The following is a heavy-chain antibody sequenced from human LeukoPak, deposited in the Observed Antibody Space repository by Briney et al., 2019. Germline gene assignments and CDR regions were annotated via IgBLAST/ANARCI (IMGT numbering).Heavy chain of an antibody. J-gene: IGHJ4*02. CDR1: GFTFSTYW. D-gene: IGHD4-17*01. CDR2: INSDGSST. Sequence: WESLRLSCAASGFTFSTYWMYWVRQAPGKGLVWVSRINSDGSSTDYADFVKGRFTISRDNAKNTVYPQMNSLRAEDTAVYYCARASTTVSILLDYWGQGTLVT. V-gene: IGHV3-74*01. CDR3: ARASTTVSILLDY.